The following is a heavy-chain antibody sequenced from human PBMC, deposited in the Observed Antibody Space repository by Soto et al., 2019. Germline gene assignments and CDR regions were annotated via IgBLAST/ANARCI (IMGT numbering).Heavy chain of an antibody. CDR1: GGSISSYY. V-gene: IGHV4-59*01. Sequence: SETLSLTCTVSGGSISSYYWSWIRQPPGKGLEWIGYIYYSGSTNHNPSLKSRVTISVDTSKNQFSLKLSSVTAADTAVYYCARSNVLRYFDWLSSPNWFDPWGQGTLVTVSS. J-gene: IGHJ5*02. CDR3: ARSNVLRYFDWLSSPNWFDP. D-gene: IGHD3-9*01. CDR2: IYYSGST.